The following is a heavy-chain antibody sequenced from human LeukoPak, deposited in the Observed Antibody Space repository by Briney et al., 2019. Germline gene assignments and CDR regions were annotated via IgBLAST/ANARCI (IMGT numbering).Heavy chain of an antibody. CDR3: ARDRQLLLWFGELLSYGMDV. J-gene: IGHJ6*02. D-gene: IGHD3-10*01. Sequence: SETLSLTCAVYGGSFSGYYWSWICQPPGKGLEWIGEINHSGSTNYNPSLKSRVTISVDTSKNQFSLKLSSVTAADTAVYYCARDRQLLLWFGELLSYGMDVWGQGTTVTVSS. CDR2: INHSGST. CDR1: GGSFSGYY. V-gene: IGHV4-34*01.